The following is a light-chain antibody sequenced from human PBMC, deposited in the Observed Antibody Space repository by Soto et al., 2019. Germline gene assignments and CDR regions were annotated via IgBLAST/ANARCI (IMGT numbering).Light chain of an antibody. CDR1: SSDVGSNSL. CDR3: SVYVGSTLV. Sequence: QSALTQPASVSGSPGQSITISCTGTSSDVGSNSLVSWYQQHPGKAPRLMIYEGSKRPSGVSNRFSGSRSANTASLTIAGLQADDESEYYCSVYVGSTLVFGGGTKLTVL. CDR2: EGS. J-gene: IGLJ3*02. V-gene: IGLV2-23*01.